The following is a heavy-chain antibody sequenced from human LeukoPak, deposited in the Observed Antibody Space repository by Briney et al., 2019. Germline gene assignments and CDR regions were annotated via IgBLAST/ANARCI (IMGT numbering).Heavy chain of an antibody. Sequence: GASVKVSRKASGYTFTGYYMHWVRQAPGQGLEWMGRINPNSGGTNYAQKFQGRVTMTRDTSISTAYMELSRLRSDDTAVYYCARDSAQRYSGYDRLGYWGQGTLVTVSS. CDR3: ARDSAQRYSGYDRLGY. D-gene: IGHD5-12*01. CDR2: INPNSGGT. J-gene: IGHJ4*02. CDR1: GYTFTGYY. V-gene: IGHV1-2*06.